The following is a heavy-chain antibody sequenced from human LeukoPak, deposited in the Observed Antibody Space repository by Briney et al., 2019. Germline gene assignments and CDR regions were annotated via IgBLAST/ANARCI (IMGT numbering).Heavy chain of an antibody. D-gene: IGHD3-10*01. CDR2: ISAYNGNT. J-gene: IGHJ4*02. CDR1: GYTFTSYG. Sequence: ASVKVSCKASGYTFTSYGISWVRQAPGQGLEWMGWISAYNGNTNYAQKLQGRVTMTTDTSTSTAYMELRSLRSDDTAVYYCARDLYYGSGSYYKSYWGQGTLVTVSS. CDR3: ARDLYYGSGSYYKSY. V-gene: IGHV1-18*01.